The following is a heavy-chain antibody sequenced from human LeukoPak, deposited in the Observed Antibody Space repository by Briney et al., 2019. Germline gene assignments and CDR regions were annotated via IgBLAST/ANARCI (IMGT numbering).Heavy chain of an antibody. CDR3: ARDIGSSDYGDYFDY. Sequence: ASVKVSCKASGGTFSSYAISWVRQAPGQGLEWMGRIIPILGIANHAQKFQGRVTITADKSTSTAYMELSSLRSEDTAVYYCARDIGSSDYGDYFDYWGQGTLVTVSS. J-gene: IGHJ4*02. CDR1: GGTFSSYA. V-gene: IGHV1-69*04. D-gene: IGHD4-17*01. CDR2: IIPILGIA.